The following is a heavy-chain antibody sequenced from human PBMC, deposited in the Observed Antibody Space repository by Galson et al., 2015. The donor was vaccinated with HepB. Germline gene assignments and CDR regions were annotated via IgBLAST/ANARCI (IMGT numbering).Heavy chain of an antibody. V-gene: IGHV3-21*01. CDR3: ARGGCTSGVCFRYFDY. D-gene: IGHD2-8*01. Sequence: SLRLSCAASGFTFSSYSMNWVRQAPGKGLEWVSSISSSSSYIYYADSVKGRFTISRDNAKNSLYLQMNSLRAEDTAVYYCARGGCTSGVCFRYFDYWGQGTLVTVSS. J-gene: IGHJ4*02. CDR1: GFTFSSYS. CDR2: ISSSSSYI.